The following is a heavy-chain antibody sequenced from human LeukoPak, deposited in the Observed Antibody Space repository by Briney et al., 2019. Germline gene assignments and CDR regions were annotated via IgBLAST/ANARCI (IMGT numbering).Heavy chain of an antibody. V-gene: IGHV3-23*01. Sequence: AGGSLRLSCAASGLTFSSYAMNWVRQAPGKGLEWVSAIDNDGDETYYADSVKGRFTISRDNSKNTLYLQMNSLRADDTAVYYCAKKGGPTGQRANWFDPWGQGTLVTVSS. CDR1: GLTFSSYA. CDR2: IDNDGDET. CDR3: AKKGGPTGQRANWFDP. D-gene: IGHD1-1*01. J-gene: IGHJ5*02.